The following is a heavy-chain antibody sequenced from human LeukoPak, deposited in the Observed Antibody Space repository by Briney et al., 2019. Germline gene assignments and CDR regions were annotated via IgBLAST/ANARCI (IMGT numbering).Heavy chain of an antibody. V-gene: IGHV4-30-2*01. D-gene: IGHD2-2*01. CDR1: GGSISSGGYS. CDR3: AREVVPAAILDV. J-gene: IGHJ6*02. Sequence: SETLSLTCAVSGGSISSGGYSWSWIRQPPGKGLEWIGYIYHCGSTYYNPSLKSRVTISVDRSKNQFSLKLSSVTAADTAVYYCAREVVPAAILDVWGQGTTVTVSS. CDR2: IYHCGST.